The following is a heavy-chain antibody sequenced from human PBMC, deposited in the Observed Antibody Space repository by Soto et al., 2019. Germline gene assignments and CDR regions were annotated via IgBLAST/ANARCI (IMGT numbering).Heavy chain of an antibody. CDR3: ARGISGAYDSTYDW. V-gene: IGHV3-74*01. CDR1: GFSFNNYW. D-gene: IGHD5-12*01. CDR2: INSDGTLT. Sequence: LRLSCAASGFSFNNYWMHWVRQAPGKGLVWVSRINSDGTLTNYADSVKGRFTISRDNAKNTLRLQMNSLRAEDTAVYYCARGISGAYDSTYDWWGQGTLVTVSS. J-gene: IGHJ4*02.